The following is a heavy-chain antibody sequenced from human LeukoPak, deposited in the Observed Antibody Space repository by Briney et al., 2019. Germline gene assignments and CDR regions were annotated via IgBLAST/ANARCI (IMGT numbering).Heavy chain of an antibody. CDR3: ARGIVGATAPDY. J-gene: IGHJ4*02. D-gene: IGHD1-26*01. CDR2: IYSSGST. Sequence: SETLSLTCTVSGGSISSYKWSWIRQPAGKGLEWTGRIYSSGSTNYTPSLKSRVTMSVDTSKNQFSLKLSSVTAADTAVYYCARGIVGATAPDYWGQGALVIVSS. V-gene: IGHV4-4*07. CDR1: GGSISSYK.